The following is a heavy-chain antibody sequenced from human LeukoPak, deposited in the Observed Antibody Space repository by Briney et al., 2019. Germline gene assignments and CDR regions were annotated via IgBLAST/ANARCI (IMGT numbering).Heavy chain of an antibody. Sequence: GGSLRLSCAASGFTISSDSMHWIRQAPGKGLEYVSAIGYGGDTYYANSVKGRFTISRDISKNTLYLQMGSPRPEDMAVYYCARVGGSGSFDSWGQGTLVTVSS. CDR1: GFTISSDS. D-gene: IGHD6-19*01. CDR3: ARVGGSGSFDS. CDR2: IGYGGDT. J-gene: IGHJ4*02. V-gene: IGHV3-64*01.